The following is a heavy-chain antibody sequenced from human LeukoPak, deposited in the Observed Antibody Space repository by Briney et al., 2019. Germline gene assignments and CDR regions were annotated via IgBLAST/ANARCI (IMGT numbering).Heavy chain of an antibody. CDR1: GGSFSGYY. CDR2: INHSGST. D-gene: IGHD3-3*01. CDR3: ARETYYDFWSLDSYYYYYMDV. Sequence: SETLSLTCAVYGGSFSGYYWSWIRQPPGKGLEWIGEINHSGSTNYNPSLKSRVTISVDTSENQFSLKLSSVTAADTAVYYCARETYYDFWSLDSYYYYYMDVWGKGTTVTVSS. V-gene: IGHV4-34*01. J-gene: IGHJ6*03.